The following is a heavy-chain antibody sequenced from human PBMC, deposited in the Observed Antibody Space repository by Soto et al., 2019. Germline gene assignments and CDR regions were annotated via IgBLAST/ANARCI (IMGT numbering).Heavy chain of an antibody. CDR2: IIPIFGTA. CDR1: GGTFSSYA. Sequence: QVQLVQSGAEVKKPGSSVKVSCKASGGTFSSYAITWVRQAPGQGLEWLGGIIPIFGTANYAQKFQGRVTITADESTSTAYMELSSLGSEDTAAYYCARTVDIVATIAYYYYGMDVWGQGTTVTVSS. CDR3: ARTVDIVATIAYYYYGMDV. V-gene: IGHV1-69*01. J-gene: IGHJ6*02. D-gene: IGHD5-12*01.